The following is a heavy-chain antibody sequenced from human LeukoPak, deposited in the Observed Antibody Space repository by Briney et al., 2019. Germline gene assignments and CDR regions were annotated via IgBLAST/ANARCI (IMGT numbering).Heavy chain of an antibody. D-gene: IGHD4-23*01. CDR3: ARTFFSGGFDGFDV. CDR2: ISYDGTNK. CDR1: GFTFSSYS. Sequence: GGSLRLSCAASGFTFSSYSMNWVRQAPGKGLEWVALISYDGTNKYYADSVKGRFTISRDNSKNTLSLQMNSLRAEDTAVYYCARTFFSGGFDGFDVWGQGTMGTVSS. J-gene: IGHJ3*01. V-gene: IGHV3-30-3*01.